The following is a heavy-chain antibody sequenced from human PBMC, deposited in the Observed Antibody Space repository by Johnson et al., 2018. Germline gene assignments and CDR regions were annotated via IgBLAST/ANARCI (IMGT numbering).Heavy chain of an antibody. CDR2: ISYDGSNK. CDR1: GFTFSSYG. J-gene: IGHJ6*03. Sequence: VQLLETGGGLVKPGGSLRLSCAASGFTFSSYGMHWVRQAPGKGLEWVAVISYDGSNKYYADSVKGRFTFSRDNSKNTLDLQMKSLRAEDTAVYHCAKALGAERYSHGYWYMDVGGKGTTVTV. D-gene: IGHD5-18*01. CDR3: AKALGAERYSHGYWYMDV. V-gene: IGHV3-30*18.